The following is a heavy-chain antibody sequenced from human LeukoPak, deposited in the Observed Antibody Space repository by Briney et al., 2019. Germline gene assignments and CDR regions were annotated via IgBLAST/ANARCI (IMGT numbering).Heavy chain of an antibody. Sequence: GGSLRLSCVASSLTVISNYMSGCLQVPGGGLEGGSVVYPDGNTYYADSAKGRFAISTDISKNTLFLQMDSLRAEDTAVYYCARLLTTAIRWAWYFDLWGRGTLVTVSS. CDR2: VYPDGNT. V-gene: IGHV3-66*04. CDR1: SLTVISNY. D-gene: IGHD4-17*01. CDR3: ARLLTTAIRWAWYFDL. J-gene: IGHJ2*01.